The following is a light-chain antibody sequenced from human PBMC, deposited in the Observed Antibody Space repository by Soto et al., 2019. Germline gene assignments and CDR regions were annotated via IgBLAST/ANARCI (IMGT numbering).Light chain of an antibody. CDR1: QSVSSN. V-gene: IGKV3-15*01. CDR3: QQYNNWPPLT. CDR2: GAS. J-gene: IGKJ4*01. Sequence: ETVMTQSPATLSVSPGERATISCRASQSVSSNLAWYQQSPDQAPRLLIYGASTRATGIPARFSGSGSGTEFTLTISSLQSEDFAVYYCQQYNNWPPLTFGGGTKVEIK.